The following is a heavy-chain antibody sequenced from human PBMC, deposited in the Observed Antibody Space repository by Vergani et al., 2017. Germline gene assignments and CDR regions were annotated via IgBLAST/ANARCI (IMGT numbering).Heavy chain of an antibody. CDR3: TRQPQEGASGPPSVPT. Sequence: QVQLQESGPGLVKPPGTLSLTCAVSGYSIRNGYYWGWIRQPPGKGLEWIGSIYHSGSTHYNPSLKSRVTISVDTSKNDFSLKVTSVTAADTAVYYCTRQPQEGASGPPSVPTWGQGISVIVSS. V-gene: IGHV4-38-2*01. CDR1: GYSIRNGYY. CDR2: IYHSGST. D-gene: IGHD5-12*01. J-gene: IGHJ4*02.